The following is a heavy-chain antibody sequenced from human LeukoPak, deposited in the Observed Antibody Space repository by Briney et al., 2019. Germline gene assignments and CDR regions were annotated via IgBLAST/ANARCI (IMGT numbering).Heavy chain of an antibody. J-gene: IGHJ6*03. CDR1: GGTFSSYA. V-gene: IGHV1-69*04. Sequence: SVKVSCKASGGTFSSYAISWVRQAPGQGLEWMGRIIPILGIANYAQKFQGRVTITADKSTSTAYMELSSLRSDDTAVYYCARSLNLNHYMDVWGKGTTVTVSS. D-gene: IGHD1-20*01. CDR2: IIPILGIA. CDR3: ARSLNLNHYMDV.